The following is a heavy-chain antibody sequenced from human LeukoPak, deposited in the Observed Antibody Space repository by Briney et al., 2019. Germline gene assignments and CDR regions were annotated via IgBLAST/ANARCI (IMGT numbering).Heavy chain of an antibody. Sequence: ASVKVSCKASGYTFTGYYMHWVRQAPGQGLEWMGWINPNSGCTNYAQKFQGRGTMTRDTSISTAYMELSRLRSDDTAVYYCARGRVSARYYYYYMDVWGKGTTVTVSS. D-gene: IGHD2-2*01. J-gene: IGHJ6*03. V-gene: IGHV1-2*02. CDR2: INPNSGCT. CDR1: GYTFTGYY. CDR3: ARGRVSARYYYYYMDV.